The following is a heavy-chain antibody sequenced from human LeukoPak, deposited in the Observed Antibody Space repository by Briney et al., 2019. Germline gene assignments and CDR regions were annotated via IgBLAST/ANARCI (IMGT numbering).Heavy chain of an antibody. CDR1: GFTFSSYA. CDR2: ISGSGGST. Sequence: GGSLRLSCGASGFTFSSYAMSWVRQAPGKGLEWVSAISGSGGSTYYADSVKGRFTISRDNSKNTLYLQMNSLRAEDTAVYYCAKDGTYYDFWSGYPDAFDIWGQGTMVTVSS. D-gene: IGHD3-3*01. J-gene: IGHJ3*02. V-gene: IGHV3-23*01. CDR3: AKDGTYYDFWSGYPDAFDI.